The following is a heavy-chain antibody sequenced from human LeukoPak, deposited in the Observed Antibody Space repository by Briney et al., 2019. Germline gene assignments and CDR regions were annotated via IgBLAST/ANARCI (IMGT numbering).Heavy chain of an antibody. V-gene: IGHV6-1*01. J-gene: IGHJ5*02. CDR1: GDSVSSNSVT. Sequence: SQTLSLTCAISGDSVSSNSVTWNWIRQSPSRGLEWLGRIYYRSTWYNDYAVSVRGRITVNPDTSKNQFSLHLNSVTPEDTAVYYCARRQTQYDCFDPWGQGILVTVSS. CDR3: ARRQTQYDCFDP. CDR2: IYYRSTWYN. D-gene: IGHD2-2*01.